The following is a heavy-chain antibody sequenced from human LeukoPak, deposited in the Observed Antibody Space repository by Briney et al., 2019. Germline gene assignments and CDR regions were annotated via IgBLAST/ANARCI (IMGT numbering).Heavy chain of an antibody. CDR3: ARMCGGSCYRFQH. CDR2: INHSGST. CDR1: GGSFSGYY. V-gene: IGHV4-34*01. J-gene: IGHJ1*01. D-gene: IGHD2-15*01. Sequence: SETLSLTCAVYGGSFSGYYWSWIRQPPGKGLEWIGEINHSGSTNYNPSPKSRVTISVDTSKNQFSLKLSSVTAADTAVYYCARMCGGSCYRFQHWGQGTQVTVSS.